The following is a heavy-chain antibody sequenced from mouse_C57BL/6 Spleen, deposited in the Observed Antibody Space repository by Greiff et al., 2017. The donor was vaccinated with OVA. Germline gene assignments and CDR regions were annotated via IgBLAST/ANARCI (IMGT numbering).Heavy chain of an antibody. V-gene: IGHV1-82*01. CDR1: GYAFSSSW. J-gene: IGHJ1*03. CDR3: ARDYYGSSYYWYFDV. CDR2: IYPGDGDT. D-gene: IGHD1-1*01. Sequence: VQLQQSGPELVKPGASVKISCKASGYAFSSSWMNWVKQRPGKGLEWIGRIYPGDGDTNYNGKFKGKATLTADKSSSTAYMQLSSLTSEDSAVYFGARDYYGSSYYWYFDVWGTGTTVTVSS.